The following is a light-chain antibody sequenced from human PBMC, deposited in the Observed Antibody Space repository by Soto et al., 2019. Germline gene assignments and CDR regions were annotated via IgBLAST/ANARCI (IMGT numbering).Light chain of an antibody. CDR2: YNN. CDR1: SSNIGSNT. V-gene: IGLV1-44*01. CDR3: AAWDDSLYGWV. Sequence: QSVLTQPPSASGTPGQRVTISCSGSSSNIGSNTVNWYQQLPGTAPTLLIYYNNQRPSGVPDRFSGSKSGTSASLAISGLQSEYEAHYYCAAWDDSLYGWVFGGGTKVTVL. J-gene: IGLJ3*02.